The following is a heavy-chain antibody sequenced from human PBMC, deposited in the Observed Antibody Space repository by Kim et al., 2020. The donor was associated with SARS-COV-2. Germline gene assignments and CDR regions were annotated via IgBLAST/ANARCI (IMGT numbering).Heavy chain of an antibody. CDR3: AKDPLLWFGESPGGY. D-gene: IGHD3-10*01. CDR2: ISGSGGST. CDR1: GFTFSSYA. Sequence: GGSLRLSCAASGFTFSSYAMSWVRQAPGKGLEWVSAISGSGGSTYYADSVKGRFTISRDNSKNTLYLQMNSLRAEDTAVYYCAKDPLLWFGESPGGYWGQGTLVTVSS. J-gene: IGHJ4*02. V-gene: IGHV3-23*01.